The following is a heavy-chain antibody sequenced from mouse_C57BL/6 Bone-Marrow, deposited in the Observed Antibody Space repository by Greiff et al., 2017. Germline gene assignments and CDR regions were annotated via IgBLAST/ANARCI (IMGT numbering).Heavy chain of an antibody. V-gene: IGHV3-6*01. J-gene: IGHJ3*01. Sequence: EVQLVESGPGLVKPSQSLSLTCSVTGYSITSGYYWNWIRQFPGNKLEWMGYISYDGSNNYNPSLKNRISITRDTSKNQFFLKLNSVTTEDTATYYCARDGTLFAYWGQGTLVTVSA. D-gene: IGHD1-1*01. CDR2: ISYDGSN. CDR3: ARDGTLFAY. CDR1: GYSITSGYY.